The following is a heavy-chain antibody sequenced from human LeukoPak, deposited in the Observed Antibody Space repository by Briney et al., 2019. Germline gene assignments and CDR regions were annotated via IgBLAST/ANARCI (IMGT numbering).Heavy chain of an antibody. CDR3: ARAIGVVDCGTQTCYPYHFDK. J-gene: IGHJ4*02. V-gene: IGHV3-66*01. CDR2: LSNTENS. CDR1: GFSVRGSF. D-gene: IGHD2-21*01. Sequence: GGSLRLSCAASGFSVRGSFMNWVRQAPGKGLEWVSLLSNTENSFYADSVKGRFTLSRDISNNTLYLHMHSLRGEGTAVYFCARAIGVVDCGTQTCYPYHFDKWGRGTLVTVSS.